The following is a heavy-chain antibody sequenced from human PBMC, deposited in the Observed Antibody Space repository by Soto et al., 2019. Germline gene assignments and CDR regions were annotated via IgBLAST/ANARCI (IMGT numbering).Heavy chain of an antibody. CDR2: INPIVSMS. Sequence: QVQLVQSGTEVKKPGSSVKVSCKASGDTFSFYTINWVRQAPGLGLEWVGRINPIVSMSNYAQKSQGRVSMTADKSTSTAYMELRSLRSDDTAMYFCAASYGSGYRAFDYWGQGALVTVSS. D-gene: IGHD3-10*01. CDR3: AASYGSGYRAFDY. V-gene: IGHV1-69*02. CDR1: GDTFSFYT. J-gene: IGHJ4*02.